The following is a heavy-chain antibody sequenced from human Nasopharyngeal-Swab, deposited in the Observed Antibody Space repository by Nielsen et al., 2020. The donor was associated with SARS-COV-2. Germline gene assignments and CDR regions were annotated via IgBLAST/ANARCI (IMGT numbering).Heavy chain of an antibody. CDR3: ARDLLEHGRFDY. J-gene: IGHJ4*02. Sequence: SETLSLTCTVSGGSISSGDYYWSWIRQHPGKGLEWIGYIYYSGSTYYNPSLKSRVTISVDTSKNQFSLKLSSVTAADTAVYYCARDLLEHGRFDYWGQGTLVTVSS. CDR1: GGSISSGDYY. V-gene: IGHV4-31*03. CDR2: IYYSGST. D-gene: IGHD3-3*01.